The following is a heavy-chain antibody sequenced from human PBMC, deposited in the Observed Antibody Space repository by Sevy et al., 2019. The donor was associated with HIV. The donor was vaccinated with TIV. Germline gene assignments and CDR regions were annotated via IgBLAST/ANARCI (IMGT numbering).Heavy chain of an antibody. Sequence: SETLSLTCAVYGGSFSGYYWSWIRQPPGKGLEWIGEINHSGSTNYNPSLKSRVTISVDTSKNQFSLKLGSVTAADTAVYYCASEYGSGDYYFDYWGQGTLVTVSS. CDR1: GGSFSGYY. CDR3: ASEYGSGDYYFDY. V-gene: IGHV4-34*01. D-gene: IGHD3-10*01. CDR2: INHSGST. J-gene: IGHJ4*02.